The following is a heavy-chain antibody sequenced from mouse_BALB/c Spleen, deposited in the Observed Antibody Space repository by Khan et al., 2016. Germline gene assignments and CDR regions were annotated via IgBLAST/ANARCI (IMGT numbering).Heavy chain of an antibody. Sequence: EVELVESGGGLVQPGGSLKLSCAASGFDFSRYWMSWVRQAQGKGLEWIGEINPDSSKINYTPSLKDKFIISRDNAKNTLYLQMSKVRSEDTALYYCASTFWYFDVWGAGTTVTVSS. CDR2: INPDSSKI. V-gene: IGHV4-1*02. CDR3: ASTFWYFDV. J-gene: IGHJ1*01. CDR1: GFDFSRYW.